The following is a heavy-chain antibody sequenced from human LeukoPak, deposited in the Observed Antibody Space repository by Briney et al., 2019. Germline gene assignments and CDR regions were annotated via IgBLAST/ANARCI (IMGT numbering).Heavy chain of an antibody. D-gene: IGHD2-21*02. Sequence: SETLSLTCTVSGDSISSSTYYWGWIRQPPGKGLEWIGRYNNGGNTYYNPSLKSRVTLSVDTSKNQFSLKLSSVTAADTAVYYCARRRTASYSDYWGQGTLVTVSS. CDR3: ARRRTASYSDY. CDR1: GDSISSSTYY. J-gene: IGHJ4*02. V-gene: IGHV4-39*01. CDR2: YNNGGNT.